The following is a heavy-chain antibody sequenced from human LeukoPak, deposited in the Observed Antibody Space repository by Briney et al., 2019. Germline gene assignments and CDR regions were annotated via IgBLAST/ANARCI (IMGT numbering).Heavy chain of an antibody. CDR2: IYYSGST. V-gene: IGHV4-39*07. D-gene: IGHD5-12*01. CDR3: ARDFGYHFFDY. CDR1: GGFISSSSYY. J-gene: IGHJ4*02. Sequence: SETLSLTCTVSGGFISSSSYYWGWIRQPPGKGLEWIGSIYYSGSTYYNPSLKSRVTISVDTSKNQFSLKLSSVTAADTAVYYCARDFGYHFFDYWGQGTLVTVSS.